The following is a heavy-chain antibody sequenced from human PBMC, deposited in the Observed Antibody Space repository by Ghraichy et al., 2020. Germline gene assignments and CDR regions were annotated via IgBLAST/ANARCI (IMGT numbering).Heavy chain of an antibody. CDR3: ARDTDSSGYYYFDY. D-gene: IGHD3-22*01. V-gene: IGHV3-7*01. Sequence: GDSLNISCAASGFTFSGYWMSWVRQAPGKGLEWVANIKQDGSEKFYVDSVKGRFTISRDNAKNSLYLQMNSLRAEDTAVYYCARDTDSSGYYYFDYWGQGTLVTVSS. J-gene: IGHJ4*02. CDR2: IKQDGSEK. CDR1: GFTFSGYW.